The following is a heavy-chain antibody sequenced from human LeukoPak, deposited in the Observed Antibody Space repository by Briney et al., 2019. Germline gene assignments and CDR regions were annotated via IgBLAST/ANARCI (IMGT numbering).Heavy chain of an antibody. CDR3: AKVKQDCSGGSCYSFYFDY. Sequence: GGSLRLSCAASGFTFSSYGMHWVRQAPGKGLEWVAFIRYDGSNKYYADSVKGRFTISRDNSKNTLYLQMNSLRAEDTAVYYCAKVKQDCSGGSCYSFYFDYWGQGTLVTVSS. CDR1: GFTFSSYG. D-gene: IGHD2-15*01. CDR2: IRYDGSNK. V-gene: IGHV3-30*02. J-gene: IGHJ4*02.